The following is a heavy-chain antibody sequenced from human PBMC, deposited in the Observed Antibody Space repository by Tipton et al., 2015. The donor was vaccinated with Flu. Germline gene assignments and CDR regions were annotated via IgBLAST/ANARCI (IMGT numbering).Heavy chain of an antibody. Sequence: TLSLTCAVYGGSFSGYYWSWIRQPPGKGLEWIGEINHSGNTNYNPSLKSRVTISVDTSKNQFSLKLSSVTAADTAVYYCARDPRIAVAGDHDAFDIWGQGTMVTVSS. CDR2: INHSGNT. CDR3: ARDPRIAVAGDHDAFDI. CDR1: GGSFSGYY. D-gene: IGHD6-19*01. J-gene: IGHJ3*02. V-gene: IGHV4-34*01.